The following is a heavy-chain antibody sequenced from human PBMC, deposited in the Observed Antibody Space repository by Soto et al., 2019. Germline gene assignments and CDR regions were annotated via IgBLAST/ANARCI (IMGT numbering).Heavy chain of an antibody. CDR3: ARDKIGGFQSYYNGIDV. CDR1: GYTFTSYG. Sequence: GASVKVSCKASGYTFTSYGISWVRQAPGQGLEWMGWISAYNGNTNYAQKLQGRVTMTTDTSTSTAYMELRSLRSDDTDVYYCARDKIGGFQSYYNGIDVWGQGTTVTVSS. V-gene: IGHV1-18*01. J-gene: IGHJ6*02. CDR2: ISAYNGNT. D-gene: IGHD3-16*01.